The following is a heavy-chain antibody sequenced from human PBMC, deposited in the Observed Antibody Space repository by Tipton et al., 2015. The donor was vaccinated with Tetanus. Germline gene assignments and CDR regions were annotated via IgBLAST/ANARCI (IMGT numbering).Heavy chain of an antibody. D-gene: IGHD4-17*01. Sequence: SLRLSCAASGFTFSSSGMHWVRQAPGKGLEWVSFIWNDGRNKDYADSVKGRFTISRDNSKNTLYLQMNSLRAEDTAVYYCAKDHAPQTTVTITLYYYYGMDVWGQGTTVTVSS. CDR2: IWNDGRNK. CDR3: AKDHAPQTTVTITLYYYYGMDV. V-gene: IGHV3-33*06. CDR1: GFTFSSSG. J-gene: IGHJ6*02.